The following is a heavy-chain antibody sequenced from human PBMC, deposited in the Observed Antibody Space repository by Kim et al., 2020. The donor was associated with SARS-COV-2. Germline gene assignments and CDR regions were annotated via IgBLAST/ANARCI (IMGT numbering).Heavy chain of an antibody. CDR1: GYTFTSYG. D-gene: IGHD3-22*01. Sequence: ASVKVSCKASGYTFTSYGISWVRQAPGQGLEWMGWISAYNGNTNYAQKLQGRVTMTTDTSTSTAYMELRSLRSDDTAVYYCARSHYYDSSGYNGDYWGQGTLVTVSS. J-gene: IGHJ4*02. CDR2: ISAYNGNT. V-gene: IGHV1-18*01. CDR3: ARSHYYDSSGYNGDY.